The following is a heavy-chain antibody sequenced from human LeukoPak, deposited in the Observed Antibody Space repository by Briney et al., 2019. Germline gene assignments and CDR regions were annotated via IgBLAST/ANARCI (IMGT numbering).Heavy chain of an antibody. D-gene: IGHD2/OR15-2a*01. J-gene: IGHJ3*02. CDR2: IGTAGDT. Sequence: PGGSLRLSCAASGFTFSSYDMHWVRQATGKGLEWVSAIGTAGDTYYPGSVKGRFTISRENAKNSLYLQMNSPRAGDTAVYYCARANSIAAFDIWGQGTVVTVSS. V-gene: IGHV3-13*01. CDR1: GFTFSSYD. CDR3: ARANSIAAFDI.